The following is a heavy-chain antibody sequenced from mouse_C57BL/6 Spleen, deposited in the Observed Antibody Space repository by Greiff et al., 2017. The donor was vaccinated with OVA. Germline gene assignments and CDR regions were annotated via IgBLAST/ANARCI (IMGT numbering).Heavy chain of an antibody. Sequence: VQLQQPGAELVKPGASVKLSCKASGYTFTSYWMQWVKQRPGQGLEWIGEIDPSDSYTNYNQKFKGKATLTVDTSSSTAYMQLSSLTSEDSAVYYCARPLITTVVATDAMDYWGQGTSVTVSS. D-gene: IGHD1-1*01. J-gene: IGHJ4*01. CDR1: GYTFTSYW. CDR2: IDPSDSYT. V-gene: IGHV1-50*01. CDR3: ARPLITTVVATDAMDY.